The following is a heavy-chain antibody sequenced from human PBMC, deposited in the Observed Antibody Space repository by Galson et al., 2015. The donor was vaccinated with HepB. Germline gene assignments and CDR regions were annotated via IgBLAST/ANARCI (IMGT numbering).Heavy chain of an antibody. Sequence: SLRLSCAASGFTFSSYAMSWVRQAPGKGLEWVSAISGSGGSTYYADSVKGRFTISRDNSKNTLYLQMNSLRAEDTAVYYCAQEGRNRRGKGYCSGGSCYARGAFDIWGQGTMVTVSS. V-gene: IGHV3-23*01. CDR3: AQEGRNRRGKGYCSGGSCYARGAFDI. CDR1: GFTFSSYA. D-gene: IGHD2-15*01. J-gene: IGHJ3*02. CDR2: ISGSGGST.